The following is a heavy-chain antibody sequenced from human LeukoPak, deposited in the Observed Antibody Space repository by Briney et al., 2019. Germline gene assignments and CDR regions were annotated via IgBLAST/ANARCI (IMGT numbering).Heavy chain of an antibody. D-gene: IGHD4-23*01. J-gene: IGHJ6*02. CDR3: ARLGDPYGGNLRWGYYGMDV. Sequence: ESPKISCKGSGYSFTSYWIGWVPQIPRKGLEWIRIIYSGDSDTRYSPSVQGQVTISPEKAISTAYLQWSSLQASDTAMYYCARLGDPYGGNLRWGYYGMDVWGQGTTGTVSS. CDR2: IYSGDSDT. V-gene: IGHV5-51*01. CDR1: GYSFTSYW.